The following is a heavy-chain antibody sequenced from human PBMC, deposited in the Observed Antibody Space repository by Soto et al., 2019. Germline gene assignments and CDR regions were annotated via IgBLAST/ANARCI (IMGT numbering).Heavy chain of an antibody. CDR1: GFTFSSYA. CDR3: ADAGGPGISYYYYGMDV. Sequence: GGSLRLSCAASGFTFSSYAMSWVRQAPGKGLEWVSAISGSGGSTYYADSVKGRFTISRDNSKNTLYLQMNSLRAEDTAVYYCADAGGPGISYYYYGMDVWGQGTTVTVSS. CDR2: ISGSGGST. V-gene: IGHV3-23*01. D-gene: IGHD3-10*01. J-gene: IGHJ6*02.